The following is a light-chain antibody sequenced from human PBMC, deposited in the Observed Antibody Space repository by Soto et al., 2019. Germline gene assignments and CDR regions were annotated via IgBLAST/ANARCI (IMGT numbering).Light chain of an antibody. Sequence: VLTQSPGTLSWAPGERATRSCRASQTVRNDYFAWYQQKPGQAPRLLIYDASSRATGIPDRFSGGGSGTDLTLTISRLEPDDFAVYYCQQFSSYPLTFGGGTKVDIK. J-gene: IGKJ4*01. CDR3: QQFSSYPLT. CDR1: QTVRNDY. CDR2: DAS. V-gene: IGKV3-20*01.